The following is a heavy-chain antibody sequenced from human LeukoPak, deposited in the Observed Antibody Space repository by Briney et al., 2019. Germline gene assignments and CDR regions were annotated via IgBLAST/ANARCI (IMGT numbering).Heavy chain of an antibody. J-gene: IGHJ6*04. D-gene: IGHD2-15*01. Sequence: PSQTLSLTCTVSGGSISRGGYYWSWIRQHTGTGLEWIGNIYHSGSTYYNPSLKSRVTISVDTSKNQFSLKLSSVTAADTAVYYCARVVVVAATDYGMDVWGKGTTVTVSS. CDR2: IYHSGST. V-gene: IGHV4-31*03. CDR3: ARVVVVAATDYGMDV. CDR1: GGSISRGGYY.